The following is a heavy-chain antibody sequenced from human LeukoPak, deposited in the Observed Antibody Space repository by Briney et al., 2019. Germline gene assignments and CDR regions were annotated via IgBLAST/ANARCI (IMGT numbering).Heavy chain of an antibody. CDR3: ARASFWESPINWFDP. D-gene: IGHD3-16*01. V-gene: IGHV1-2*07. J-gene: IGHJ5*02. Sequence: ASVKVSCKTSGYTFIGYYMHWVRQAPGQGLEWMGWINPKNGGENYAPRFQGRVTMTRDRSISIVYMELTGLTSDDTAVYYCARASFWESPINWFDPWGQGTLVTVSS. CDR1: GYTFIGYY. CDR2: INPKNGGE.